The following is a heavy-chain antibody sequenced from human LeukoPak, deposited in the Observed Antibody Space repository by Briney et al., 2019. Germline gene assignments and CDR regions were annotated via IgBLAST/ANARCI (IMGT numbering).Heavy chain of an antibody. V-gene: IGHV4-61*02. Sequence: PSETLSLTCTVSGGSISSGSYYWSWIRQPAGKGLEWIGRIYTSGSTNYNSSLKSRVTISLDTSENHFSLKLSSVTAADTAVYYCARVTTGGYYNYWGQGTLVTVSS. CDR2: IYTSGST. J-gene: IGHJ4*02. CDR1: GGSISSGSYY. CDR3: ARVTTGGYYNY. D-gene: IGHD3-22*01.